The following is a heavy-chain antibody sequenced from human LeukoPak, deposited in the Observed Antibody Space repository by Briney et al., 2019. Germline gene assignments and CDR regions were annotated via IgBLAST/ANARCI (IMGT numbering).Heavy chain of an antibody. CDR1: GGTIDGRSYN. V-gene: IGHV4-39*01. D-gene: IGHD2-15*01. Sequence: PSETLSLTCAVSGGTIDGRSYNWGWVSQPPGKGLEWIGSIYDSLSAYYNPSLKSRVTISIDMSKKQFSLNLNSATAADSAVYYCARFVSIRGGIHLNYFDSWGQGRLVTVSS. J-gene: IGHJ4*02. CDR2: IYDSLSA. CDR3: ARFVSIRGGIHLNYFDS.